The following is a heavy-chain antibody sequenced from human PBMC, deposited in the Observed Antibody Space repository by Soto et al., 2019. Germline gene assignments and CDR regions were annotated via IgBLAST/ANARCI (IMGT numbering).Heavy chain of an antibody. D-gene: IGHD3-22*01. CDR3: ARGRYDSSGYYKTFDY. J-gene: IGHJ4*02. CDR1: GGSFSGYY. CDR2: INHSGST. V-gene: IGHV4-34*01. Sequence: SETLSLTCAVYGGSFSGYYWSWIRQPPGKGLEWIGEINHSGSTNYNPSLKSRVTISVDTSKNQFSLKLSSVTAADTAVYYCARGRYDSSGYYKTFDYWGQGTLVTVSS.